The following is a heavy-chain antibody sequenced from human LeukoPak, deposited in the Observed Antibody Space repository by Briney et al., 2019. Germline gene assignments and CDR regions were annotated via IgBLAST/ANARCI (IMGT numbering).Heavy chain of an antibody. CDR3: ARHDTRGERFLEWLFGFGFDP. CDR2: IYLYGTT. J-gene: IGHJ5*02. D-gene: IGHD3-3*01. Sequence: SETLSLTCSVSIGSISSSKWWCWVRQSPVKGLEWIGEIYLYGTTNYNPSLKSRVTISVDTSKNQFSLKLSSVTAADTAVYYCARHDTRGERFLEWLFGFGFDPWGQGTLVTVSS. V-gene: IGHV4-4*02. CDR1: IGSISSSKW.